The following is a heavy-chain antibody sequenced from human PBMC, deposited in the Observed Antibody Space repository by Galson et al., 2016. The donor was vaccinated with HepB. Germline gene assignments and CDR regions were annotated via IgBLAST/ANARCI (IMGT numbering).Heavy chain of an antibody. V-gene: IGHV4-61*02. J-gene: IGHJ4*02. D-gene: IGHD3-22*01. CDR1: GGSISSGGDY. CDR2: ISSSGTT. CDR3: ARERAHSSGSYLGLSLEAIEY. Sequence: TLSPTCAVSGGSISSGGDYWPWLRQPAGKGLEWIGRISSSGTTNYNPPLQSRVRMSIATSRNQFPLRLRSLTAADTAVYYCARERAHSSGSYLGLSLEAIEYWGQGTLVTVSS.